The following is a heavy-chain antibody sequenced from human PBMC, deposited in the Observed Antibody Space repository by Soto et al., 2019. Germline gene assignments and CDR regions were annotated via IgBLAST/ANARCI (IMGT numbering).Heavy chain of an antibody. Sequence: GASVKVSCKASGFSFTGYYIHCLLQSPGQGLEWMGWINAHSGGTEYAQKFQGRVTLTRDTSIATAYLTLTSLTSDDTALYYCAKDLTRQLAYWLDPWGQGTQVTVSS. D-gene: IGHD6-6*01. V-gene: IGHV1-2*02. CDR2: INAHSGGT. CDR1: GFSFTGYY. J-gene: IGHJ5*02. CDR3: AKDLTRQLAYWLDP.